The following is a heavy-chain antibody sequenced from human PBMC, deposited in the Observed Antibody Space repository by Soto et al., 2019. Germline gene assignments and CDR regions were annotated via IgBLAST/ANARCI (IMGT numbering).Heavy chain of an antibody. CDR1: GCSISSSSYY. Sequence: PXETLSLTCTVPGCSISSSSYYWGWIRQPPGKGLEWIGIIYYSGSTYYNPSLKSRVTISVDTSKNQFSLKLSSVTAADTAVYYCARQAPWGQWLDPNWFDHWGQGTLVTVSS. J-gene: IGHJ5*02. V-gene: IGHV4-39*01. D-gene: IGHD6-19*01. CDR3: ARQAPWGQWLDPNWFDH. CDR2: IYYSGST.